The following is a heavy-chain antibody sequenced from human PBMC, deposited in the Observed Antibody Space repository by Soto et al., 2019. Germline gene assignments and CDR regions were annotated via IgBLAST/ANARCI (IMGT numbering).Heavy chain of an antibody. D-gene: IGHD6-19*01. CDR1: GSTFSSYG. CDR2: IWYDGSNK. Sequence: QVQLVESGGGVVQPGRSLRLSCAASGSTFSSYGMHWVRQAPGKGLEWVAVIWYDGSNKYYADSVKGRFTISRDNSKNTLYLQMNSLRAEDTAVYYCARERIAVAGTEDYWGQGTLVTVSS. V-gene: IGHV3-33*01. J-gene: IGHJ4*02. CDR3: ARERIAVAGTEDY.